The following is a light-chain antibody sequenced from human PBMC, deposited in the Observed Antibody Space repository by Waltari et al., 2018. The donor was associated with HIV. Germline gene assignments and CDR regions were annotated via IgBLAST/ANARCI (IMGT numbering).Light chain of an antibody. V-gene: IGKV2D-29*02. CDR1: QSLKHTDGKTN. CDR3: MQSLHLLYT. CDR2: EVS. J-gene: IGKJ2*01. Sequence: DIVMTQTPLSMSVTPGQPASFSCTSTQSLKHTDGKTNLYWYVQRPGQSPQGLIYEVSNRYAGVPDRFSGSGSGTHFTLKIARVEADDVGSYYCMQSLHLLYTFGQGTKLQIK.